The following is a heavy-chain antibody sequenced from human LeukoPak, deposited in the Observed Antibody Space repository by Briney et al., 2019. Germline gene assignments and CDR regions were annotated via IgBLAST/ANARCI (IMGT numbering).Heavy chain of an antibody. D-gene: IGHD1-20*01. CDR2: MFHSGRT. CDR1: GYSLSSGYY. V-gene: IGHV4-38-2*02. J-gene: IGHJ4*02. Sequence: SETLSLTCSVSGYSLSSGYYWGWIRQPPGEGLEWIGSMFHSGRTYYNPSLESRVTMSVDTSKNQFSLKLSSVTAADTAVYYCARVRYNWNRDFDYWGQGTLVTVPS. CDR3: ARVRYNWNRDFDY.